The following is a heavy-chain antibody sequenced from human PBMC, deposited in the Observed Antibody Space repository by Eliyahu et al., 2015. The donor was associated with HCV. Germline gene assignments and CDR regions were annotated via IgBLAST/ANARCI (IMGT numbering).Heavy chain of an antibody. V-gene: IGHV4-34*01. CDR1: GGSFSGYY. D-gene: IGHD1-26*01. J-gene: IGHJ5*02. CDR2: INHSGST. CDR3: ARGLGSYYHNWFDP. Sequence: QVQLQQWGAGLLKPSXTLSLTCAVYGGSFSGYYWSWIRQPPGKGLEWIGEINHSGSTNYNPSLKSRVTISVDTSKNQFSLKLSSVTAADTAVYYCARGLGSYYHNWFDPWGQGTLVTVSS.